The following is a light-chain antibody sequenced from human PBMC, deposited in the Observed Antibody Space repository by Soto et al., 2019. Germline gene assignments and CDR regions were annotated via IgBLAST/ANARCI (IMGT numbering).Light chain of an antibody. J-gene: IGKJ1*01. CDR2: GAS. CDR1: QSVSSN. CDR3: QHYNNWPQT. V-gene: IGKV3-15*01. Sequence: ERVMTQSPATLSVSPGERATLSCRASQSVSSNLAWYQQKPGQAPRLLIYGASTRATGIPARFSGSGSGTEFTLTISSLQSEDVAVYYCQHYNNWPQTFGQGTKVEIK.